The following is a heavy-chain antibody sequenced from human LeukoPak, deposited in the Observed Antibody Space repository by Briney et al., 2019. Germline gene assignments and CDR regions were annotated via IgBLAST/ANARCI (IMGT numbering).Heavy chain of an antibody. D-gene: IGHD5-12*01. Sequence: GGSLRLSCTASGFTFGDYAMSWFRQAPGKGLEWVGFIRSKAYGGTTEYAASVKGRFTISRDDSKSIAYLQMNSLKTEDTAVYYCTRVGYSGYEPATGGDYWGQGTLVTVSS. CDR2: IRSKAYGGTT. V-gene: IGHV3-49*03. CDR1: GFTFGDYA. CDR3: TRVGYSGYEPATGGDY. J-gene: IGHJ4*02.